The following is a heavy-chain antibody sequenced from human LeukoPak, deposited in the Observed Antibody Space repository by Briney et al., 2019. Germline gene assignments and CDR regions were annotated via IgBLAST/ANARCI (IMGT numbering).Heavy chain of an antibody. J-gene: IGHJ3*02. CDR2: IIPLLGIG. CDR1: RVTFNSCS. Sequence: ASVKVSCKASRVTFNSCSVSWVRQAPGHGLEWMGRIIPLLGIGNYAQRFQGKVTITADKSTSTAYMELSSLSSENTAMYYCASDRTIAAAVDPFDIWGQGTMVIVSS. V-gene: IGHV1-69*04. CDR3: ASDRTIAAAVDPFDI. D-gene: IGHD6-13*01.